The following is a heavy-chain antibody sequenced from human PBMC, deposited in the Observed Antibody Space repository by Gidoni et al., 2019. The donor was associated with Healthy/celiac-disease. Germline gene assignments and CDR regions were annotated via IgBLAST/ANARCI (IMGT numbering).Heavy chain of an antibody. CDR2: ISSSGSTI. D-gene: IGHD2-15*01. Sequence: QVQLVESGGGLVKPGGSVRLSYAASGFTFSDYYMSWIRQAPGKGLEWVSYISSSGSTIYYADSVKGRFTISRDNAKNSLYLQMNSLRADDTAVYYCARGVVVAATNWFDPWGQGTLVTVSS. CDR3: ARGVVVAATNWFDP. V-gene: IGHV3-11*01. CDR1: GFTFSDYY. J-gene: IGHJ5*02.